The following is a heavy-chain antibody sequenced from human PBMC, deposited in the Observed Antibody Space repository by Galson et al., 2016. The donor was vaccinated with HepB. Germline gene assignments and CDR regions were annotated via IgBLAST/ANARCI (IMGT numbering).Heavy chain of an antibody. J-gene: IGHJ6*02. V-gene: IGHV3-64D*06. CDR1: GFTFSNSA. Sequence: SVRLSCAASGFTFSNSAMHWVRQAPGKGLEHVSAISSNGRNTYYADSAKGRFTISRDNSRKTLYLQMSSLRAEDTAVYYCARGGSHDGPYYYYGMDVWGQGTTVTVSS. CDR3: ARGGSHDGPYYYYGMDV. CDR2: ISSNGRNT. D-gene: IGHD1-14*01.